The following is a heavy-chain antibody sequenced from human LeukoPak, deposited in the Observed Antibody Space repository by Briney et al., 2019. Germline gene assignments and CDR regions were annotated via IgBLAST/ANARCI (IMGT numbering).Heavy chain of an antibody. J-gene: IGHJ5*02. V-gene: IGHV3-30*02. Sequence: GGSLRLSCAASGFTFSSYGMHWVRQAPGKGLEWVAFIRYDGSNKYYTDSVKGRFTISRDNSKNTLYLQMNSLRAEDTAVYYCANIPEDYGDYGDWFDPWGQGTLVTVSS. CDR2: IRYDGSNK. CDR3: ANIPEDYGDYGDWFDP. D-gene: IGHD4-17*01. CDR1: GFTFSSYG.